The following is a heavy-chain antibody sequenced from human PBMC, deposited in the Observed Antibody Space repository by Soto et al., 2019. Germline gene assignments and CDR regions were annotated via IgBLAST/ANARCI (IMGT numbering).Heavy chain of an antibody. CDR1: GGSISSSSYY. J-gene: IGHJ5*02. Sequence: SETLCLTCTVAGGSISSSSYYWGWIRQPPGKGLEWIGSIYYSGSTYYNPSLKSRVTISVDTSKNQFSLKLSSVTAADTAVYYCARQGAAGNWFDPWGQGTLVTVSS. CDR2: IYYSGST. V-gene: IGHV4-39*01. D-gene: IGHD6-13*01. CDR3: ARQGAAGNWFDP.